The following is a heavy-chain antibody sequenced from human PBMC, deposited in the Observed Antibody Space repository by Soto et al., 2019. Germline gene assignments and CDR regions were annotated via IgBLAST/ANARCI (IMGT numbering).Heavy chain of an antibody. D-gene: IGHD6-19*01. J-gene: IGHJ5*02. Sequence: QVQLVQSGAEVKKPGASVKVSCKASGYTFTSYAMHWVRQAPGQRLEWMGWINAGNGNTKYSQKFQGRGTMTRDTSASTAYMELSSLRSEDTAVYYCARGGWVAGTSWFDPWGQGTLVTVSS. CDR3: ARGGWVAGTSWFDP. CDR1: GYTFTSYA. CDR2: INAGNGNT. V-gene: IGHV1-3*01.